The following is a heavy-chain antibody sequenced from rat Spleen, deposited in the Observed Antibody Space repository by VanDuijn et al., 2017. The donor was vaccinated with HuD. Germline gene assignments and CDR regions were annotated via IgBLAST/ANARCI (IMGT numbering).Heavy chain of an antibody. Sequence: EVQLVESGGGLVQPGRSMKLSCAASGFTFSNYGMAWVRQAPTKGLEWVASISHGGDNTYYRDSVKGRFTISRDNAKNTLYLQMDSLRSEDTATYYCARRGYNSGYYFDYWGQGVMVTVSS. J-gene: IGHJ2*01. CDR1: GFTFSNYG. CDR2: ISHGGDNT. CDR3: ARRGYNSGYYFDY. D-gene: IGHD4-3*01. V-gene: IGHV5S13*01.